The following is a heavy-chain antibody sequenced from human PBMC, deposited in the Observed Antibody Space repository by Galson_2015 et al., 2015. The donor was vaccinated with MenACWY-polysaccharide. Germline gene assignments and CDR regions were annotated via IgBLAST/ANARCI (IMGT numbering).Heavy chain of an antibody. D-gene: IGHD3-3*01. J-gene: IGHJ4*02. Sequence: FSDSAMHWVRQASGKGLEWVGHIRSKTNSYATAYAASVKGRFTISRDDSKNTAYLQMNSLKSEDTAVYYCTRQAHTIDYWGQGSLVTVSS. CDR1: FSDSA. V-gene: IGHV3-73*01. CDR2: IRSKTNSYAT. CDR3: TRQAHTIDY.